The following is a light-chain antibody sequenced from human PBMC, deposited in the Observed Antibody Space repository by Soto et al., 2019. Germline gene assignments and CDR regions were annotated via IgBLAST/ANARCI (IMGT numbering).Light chain of an antibody. CDR1: SSDVGTYNF. Sequence: QPVLTQPPSASGSPGQSVTISCTGTSSDVGTYNFVSWYQQHPGKAPKLMIYEVSKRPSGVPDRFSGSKAGNTASLTVSGLQAEDEADYYCLSYAGSNYPVVFGGGTKLTVL. CDR2: EVS. CDR3: LSYAGSNYPVV. V-gene: IGLV2-8*01. J-gene: IGLJ2*01.